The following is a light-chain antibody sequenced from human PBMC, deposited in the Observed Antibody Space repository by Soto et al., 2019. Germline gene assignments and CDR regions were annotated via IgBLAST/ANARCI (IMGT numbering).Light chain of an antibody. CDR1: QSINSW. V-gene: IGKV1-5*01. CDR2: EES. Sequence: DIQMTQSPSTLSASVGGRVTITCRVSQSINSWLAWYQQKPGNPPRLLIYEESTLHSGVPSRFSGRKVGTQFILTIDSLQPEDFATYYCQQVKSYPRTFGGGTKVDIK. J-gene: IGKJ4*01. CDR3: QQVKSYPRT.